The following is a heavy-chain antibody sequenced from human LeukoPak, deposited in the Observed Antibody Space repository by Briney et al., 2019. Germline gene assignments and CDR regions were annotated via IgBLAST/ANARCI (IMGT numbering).Heavy chain of an antibody. V-gene: IGHV1-69*05. Sequence: SVKASCKASGGTFSSYAISWVRQAPGQGLEWMGGIIPIFGTANYAQKFQGRVTITTDESTSTAYMELSSLRSEDTAVYYCARAGGVDYGDYYYYYYMDVWGQGTTVTVSS. CDR1: GGTFSSYA. CDR3: ARAGGVDYGDYYYYYYMDV. CDR2: IIPIFGTA. D-gene: IGHD4-17*01. J-gene: IGHJ6*03.